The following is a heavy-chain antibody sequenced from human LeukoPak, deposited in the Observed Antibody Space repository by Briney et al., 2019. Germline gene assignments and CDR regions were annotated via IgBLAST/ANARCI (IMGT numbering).Heavy chain of an antibody. V-gene: IGHV4-34*01. CDR3: ARGESGRLGYNYYVDY. J-gene: IGHJ6*03. CDR2: INHSGST. D-gene: IGHD2-15*01. Sequence: SETLSLTCAVYGGFFRGYYWSWIRQPPGKGLEWLAEINHSGSTNYNPPLKSRVTISVDTPKTHFSLNLSASTAADTAGFSCARGESGRLGYNYYVDYWGKGTPVTVSS. CDR1: GGFFRGYY.